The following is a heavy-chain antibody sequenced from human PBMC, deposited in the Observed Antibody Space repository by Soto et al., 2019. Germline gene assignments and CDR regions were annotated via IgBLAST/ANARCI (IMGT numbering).Heavy chain of an antibody. D-gene: IGHD3-22*01. CDR2: IFYSGGT. Sequence: QLLLQESGPGLVKPSETLSLTCTVSGGSILDSTYYWAWIRQSPGKGLEWIGTIFYSGGTFYTPSLKSRVTMSVDPSNDQFSPKLSSVTAADTAVYYCARQASGYYYGWFDPWGQGTLVTVSS. CDR1: GGSILDSTYY. V-gene: IGHV4-39*01. J-gene: IGHJ5*02. CDR3: ARQASGYYYGWFDP.